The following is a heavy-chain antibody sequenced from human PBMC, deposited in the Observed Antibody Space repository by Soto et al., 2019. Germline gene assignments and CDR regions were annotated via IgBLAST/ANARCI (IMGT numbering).Heavy chain of an antibody. V-gene: IGHV3-48*03. CDR1: GFTFSSYE. Sequence: EVQLVESGGGLVQPGGSLRLSCAASGFTFSSYEMNWVRQAPGKGREWVSYISSSGSTIYYADSVKGRFTISRDNAKNSLYLQMNSLRAEDTAVYYCARDLQSGRYGMDVWGQGTTVTVSS. CDR2: ISSSGSTI. J-gene: IGHJ6*02. D-gene: IGHD3-10*01. CDR3: ARDLQSGRYGMDV.